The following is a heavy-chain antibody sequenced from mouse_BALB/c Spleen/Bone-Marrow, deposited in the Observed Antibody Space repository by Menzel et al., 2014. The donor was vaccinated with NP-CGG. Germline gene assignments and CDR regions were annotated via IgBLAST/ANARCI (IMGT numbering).Heavy chain of an antibody. Sequence: EVKVVESGGGLVQPGGSLKLSCATSGFTFSDYYMYWVRQTPEKRLEWVAYISNGGGSTYYPDTVKGRFTISRDNAKNTLYRQMSRLKSEDTAMYYCARHLYGNYGAMDYWGQGTSVTVSS. CDR1: GFTFSDYY. D-gene: IGHD2-1*01. CDR3: ARHLYGNYGAMDY. V-gene: IGHV5-12*02. J-gene: IGHJ4*01. CDR2: ISNGGGST.